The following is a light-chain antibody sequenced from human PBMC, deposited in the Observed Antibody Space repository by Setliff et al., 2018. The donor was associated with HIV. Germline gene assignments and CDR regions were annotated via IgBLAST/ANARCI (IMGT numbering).Light chain of an antibody. J-gene: IGLJ2*01. Sequence: QSVLTQPPSASGSPGQSVTISRTGTSSDVGGYKYVSWYQQHPGKAPKLIIYEVSRRPSGVPDRFSGSKSGNTASLTVSGLQAEDEADYYCSSYAGSNNLVFGGGTKVTVL. V-gene: IGLV2-8*01. CDR2: EVS. CDR3: SSYAGSNNLV. CDR1: SSDVGGYKY.